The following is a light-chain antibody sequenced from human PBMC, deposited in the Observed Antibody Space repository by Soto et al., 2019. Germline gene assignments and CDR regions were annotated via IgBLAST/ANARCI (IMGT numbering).Light chain of an antibody. Sequence: QPVLTQPPSASGSPGQSVTISCTGTSSDIGAYNYVSWYQQHPGKAPRLMIYDVSKRPPGVPDRFSGSKSGYTASLTVSGLQPEDEADYYCTSFAGSNDLGVFGGGTKLTVL. CDR1: SSDIGAYNY. J-gene: IGLJ2*01. CDR3: TSFAGSNDLGV. CDR2: DVS. V-gene: IGLV2-8*01.